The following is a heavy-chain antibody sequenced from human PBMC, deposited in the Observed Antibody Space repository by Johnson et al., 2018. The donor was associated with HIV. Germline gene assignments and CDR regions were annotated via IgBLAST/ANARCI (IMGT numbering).Heavy chain of an antibody. CDR1: GFTFSSYA. D-gene: IGHD3-16*01. Sequence: QVQLVESGGGVVQPGRSLRLSCAASGFTFSSYAMHWVRQAPGKGLEWVAVISYDGSSKYYADSVKGRFTISSANSKNTLYLQMNSLRAEDTAVYYCARGGDQGAFDIWGQGTMVTVSS. J-gene: IGHJ3*02. V-gene: IGHV3-30-3*01. CDR3: ARGGDQGAFDI. CDR2: ISYDGSSK.